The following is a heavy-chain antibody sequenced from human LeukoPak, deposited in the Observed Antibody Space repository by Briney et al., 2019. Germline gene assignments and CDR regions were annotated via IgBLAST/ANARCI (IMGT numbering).Heavy chain of an antibody. V-gene: IGHV3-30*18. D-gene: IGHD6-13*01. J-gene: IGHJ4*02. CDR2: ISYDGSNK. CDR1: GFTFSSYG. CDR3: AKDRGIAAAVYYFDY. Sequence: QPGRSLRLSCAASGFTFSSYGMHWVRQAPGKGLEWVAVISYDGSNKYYADSVKGRFTISRDNSKNTLYLQMNSLRAEDTAVYYCAKDRGIAAAVYYFDYWGQGTLVTVSS.